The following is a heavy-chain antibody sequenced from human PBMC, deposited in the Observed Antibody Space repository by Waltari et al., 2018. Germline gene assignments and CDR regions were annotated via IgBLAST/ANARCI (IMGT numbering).Heavy chain of an antibody. Sequence: QVQLQQWGAGLLKPSETLSLTCAVYGGSFSGYYWSWIRQPPGKGLEWIGEINHSGSTNYNPSLKSRVTISVDTSKNQFSLKLSSVTAADTAVYYCARPYYYDSSGYYYYWGQGTLVTVSS. V-gene: IGHV4-34*01. CDR1: GGSFSGYY. D-gene: IGHD3-22*01. CDR3: ARPYYYDSSGYYYY. CDR2: INHSGST. J-gene: IGHJ4*02.